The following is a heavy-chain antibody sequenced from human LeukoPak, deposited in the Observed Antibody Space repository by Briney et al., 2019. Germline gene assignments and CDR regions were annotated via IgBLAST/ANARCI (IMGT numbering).Heavy chain of an antibody. V-gene: IGHV1-69*04. CDR1: GGTFSSYA. CDR3: ARGTLQRITMVRGVLNYGMDV. CDR2: IIPILGIA. J-gene: IGHJ6*02. Sequence: AASVKVSCKASGGTFSSYAISWVRQAPGQGLECMGRIIPILGIANYAQKFQGRVTITADKSTSTAYMELSSLRSEDTAVYYCARGTLQRITMVRGVLNYGMDVWGQGTTVTVSS. D-gene: IGHD3-10*01.